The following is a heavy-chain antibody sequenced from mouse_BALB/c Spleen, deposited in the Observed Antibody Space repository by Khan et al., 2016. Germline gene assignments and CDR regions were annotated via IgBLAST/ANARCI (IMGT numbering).Heavy chain of an antibody. CDR1: GFNIKDTY. V-gene: IGHV14-3*02. J-gene: IGHJ3*01. CDR3: ANSRYDYDVGFAY. Sequence: VRLQQSGAELVKPGASVKLSCTASGFNIKDTYMHWVQQRPEQGLEWIGRIYPANGNTKYDPKFQGKATITADTSSNTAYLQLSSLPSEDTAVXYGANSRYDYDVGFAYWGQGTLVTVSA. D-gene: IGHD2-4*01. CDR2: IYPANGNT.